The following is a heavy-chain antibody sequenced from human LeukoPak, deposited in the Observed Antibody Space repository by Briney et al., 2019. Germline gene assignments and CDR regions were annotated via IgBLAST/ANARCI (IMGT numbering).Heavy chain of an antibody. V-gene: IGHV4-59*01. CDR2: IYCSGST. Sequence: PETLCLTCAVSGGSISSYYWSWVRQPPRKGLEWIGYIYCSGSTNYNPSLESRVTISVDTSKNQFSLKLSSVTAADAAVYYCSRVTGTTRAYFDYWGQGTLVTVSS. CDR3: SRVTGTTRAYFDY. J-gene: IGHJ4*02. D-gene: IGHD1-20*01. CDR1: GGSISSYY.